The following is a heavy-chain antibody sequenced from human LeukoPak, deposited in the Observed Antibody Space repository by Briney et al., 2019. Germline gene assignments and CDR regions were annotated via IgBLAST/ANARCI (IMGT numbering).Heavy chain of an antibody. CDR3: ARGSGGQQLVFDY. J-gene: IGHJ4*02. V-gene: IGHV3-7*01. CDR2: TNEHETEK. D-gene: IGHD6-13*01. CDR1: GFSFSTYW. Sequence: PGGSLRLSCEVSGFSFSTYWMSWVRQAPGKGLEWVGQTNEHETEKYYGDAVRGRFTIYRDNAKNSLYLQMNSLRPEDTAVYYCARGSGGQQLVFDYWGQGTLVTVSS.